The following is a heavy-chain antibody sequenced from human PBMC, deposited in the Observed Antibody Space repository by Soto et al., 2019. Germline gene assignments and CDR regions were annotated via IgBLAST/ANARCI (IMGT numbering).Heavy chain of an antibody. CDR1: GFTFRNDA. D-gene: IGHD6-13*01. J-gene: IGHJ4*02. CDR2: ISASGDST. V-gene: IGHV3-23*01. Sequence: GGSLRLSCAASGFTFRNDAMSWVRQAPGKGLEWVSAISASGDSTYFADSVKGRFTISRDNSKNTLYLQMNSLRSDDTAVYYCANGAYSINRYHFDHWGQGTLVTVSS. CDR3: ANGAYSINRYHFDH.